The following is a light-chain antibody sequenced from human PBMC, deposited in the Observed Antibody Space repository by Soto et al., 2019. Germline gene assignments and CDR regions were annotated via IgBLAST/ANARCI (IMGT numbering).Light chain of an antibody. CDR3: QAWDRSTVV. Sequence: SYELTQPPSVSGSPGQTASITCSGDKLGTKYACWYQQKPGQSPVLVIYQDTKRPSGIPERFAGSNSGNTATLTISGTQAMDEADYYCQAWDRSTVVFGGGTKLTVL. V-gene: IGLV3-1*01. J-gene: IGLJ2*01. CDR2: QDT. CDR1: KLGTKY.